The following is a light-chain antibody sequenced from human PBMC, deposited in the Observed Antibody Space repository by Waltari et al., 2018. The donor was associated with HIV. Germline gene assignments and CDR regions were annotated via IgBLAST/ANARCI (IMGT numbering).Light chain of an antibody. CDR3: SSYAGSNNVI. V-gene: IGLV2-8*01. CDR2: EVS. CDR1: SRSVGGYSY. Sequence: QSALAQPPSASVSPGQSVTISCPGTSRSVGGYSYVSWYQQHPGKAPKLMIYEVSKRPSGVPDRFSGSKSGNAASLTVSGLQAEDEADYYCSSYAGSNNVIFGGGTKLTVL. J-gene: IGLJ2*01.